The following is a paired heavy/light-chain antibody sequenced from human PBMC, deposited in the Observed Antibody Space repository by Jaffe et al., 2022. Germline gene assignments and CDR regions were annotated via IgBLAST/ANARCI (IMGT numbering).Heavy chain of an antibody. CDR3: ARSPALHDAFDM. CDR2: ISDNGIT. J-gene: IGHJ3*02. V-gene: IGHV4-61*01. Sequence: QVQLRESGTGLVKPSETLSVTCTVSGASVSSGYYYWNWIRQPPGKGLEWIGHISDNGITKYNPSFKSRLSISLDTSKNQFSLRVTSVIAADTAVYYCARSPALHDAFDMWGQGTMVTVSS. D-gene: IGHD6-25*01. CDR1: GASVSSGYYY.
Light chain of an antibody. V-gene: IGLV3-25*03. CDR1: EVPDQY. CDR3: QSADSSGTYV. J-gene: IGLJ1*01. Sequence: SYELTQPASVSVSPGQTARITCSGDEVPDQYAYWYQQKPGQAPVLLIYKDNERPSGIPERFSGSTSGTTATLTISGVQAEDEADYYCQSADSSGTYVFGPGTKVTVL. CDR2: KDN.